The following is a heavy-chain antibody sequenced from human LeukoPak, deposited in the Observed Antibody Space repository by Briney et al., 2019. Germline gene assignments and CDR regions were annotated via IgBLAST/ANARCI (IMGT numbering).Heavy chain of an antibody. J-gene: IGHJ4*02. CDR1: GFTFSDYN. CDR2: ITSSGPDI. Sequence: PGGSLRLSCAASGFTFSDYNMNWVRQAPGKGLEWVSSITSSGPDIYYAESVKGRFTISRDNAKNSLYLQIDSLRAEDTAVYYCAIDLGYGSIGLYHYFASWGQGTLVTVSS. V-gene: IGHV3-21*01. D-gene: IGHD3-22*01. CDR3: AIDLGYGSIGLYHYFAS.